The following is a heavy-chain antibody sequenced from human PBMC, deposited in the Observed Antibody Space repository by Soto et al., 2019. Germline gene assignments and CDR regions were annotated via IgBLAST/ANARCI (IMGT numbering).Heavy chain of an antibody. CDR3: ARGRYCLTGRCFPNWFDS. V-gene: IGHV4-30-4*01. J-gene: IGHJ5*01. CDR2: IYKSTTT. D-gene: IGHD2-15*01. CDR1: CDSISTVDYF. Sequence: KPSETLSLTCSVSCDSISTVDYFWAWIRQPPGQALEYIGYIYKSTTTYYNPSFESRVAISLDTSKSQFSLTVTSVTAADTAVYFCARGRYCLTGRCFPNWFDSWGQGTLVTVSS.